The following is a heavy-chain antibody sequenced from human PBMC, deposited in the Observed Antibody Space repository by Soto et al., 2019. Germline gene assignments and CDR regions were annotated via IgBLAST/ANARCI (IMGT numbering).Heavy chain of an antibody. CDR3: AHLSDLDY. CDR2: INADGSLT. J-gene: IGHJ4*02. CDR1: AFTFSNHW. V-gene: IGHV3-74*01. Sequence: PGGSPRLSCAASAFTFSNHWFHWVRQAPGKGLVWVSGINADGSLTFYADSVKGRFTVSRDNAKNTLNLQMNSLRVEDTAVYYCAHLSDLDYWGQGALVTVSS.